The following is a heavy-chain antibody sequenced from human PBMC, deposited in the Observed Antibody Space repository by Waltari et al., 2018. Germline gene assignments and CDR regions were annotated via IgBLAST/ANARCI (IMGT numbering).Heavy chain of an antibody. CDR1: GGTFSSYA. CDR3: ARDPRAEYYDFWSGPRGAFDI. J-gene: IGHJ3*02. Sequence: QVQLVQSGAEVKKPGSSVTVSCKASGGTFSSYAIRWVRQAPGKGLEWMVGIIPIFGTANYAQKFQGRVTITADESTSTAYMELSSLRSEDTAVYYCARDPRAEYYDFWSGPRGAFDIWGQGTMVTVSS. CDR2: IIPIFGTA. D-gene: IGHD3-3*01. V-gene: IGHV1-69*01.